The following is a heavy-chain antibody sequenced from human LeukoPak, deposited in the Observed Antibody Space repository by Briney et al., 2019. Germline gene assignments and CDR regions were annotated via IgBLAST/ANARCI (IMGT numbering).Heavy chain of an antibody. CDR2: IKTKTDGGTT. CDR3: TTGTWIQLWLADY. J-gene: IGHJ4*02. Sequence: PGGSLRLSCTASGFTFSNACMSWVRQAPGKGLEWVGHIKTKTDGGTTDYAAPVKGRFTISRDDSKNTLYLQMNSLKTEDTALYYCTTGTWIQLWLADYGGQGTLVTVSS. V-gene: IGHV3-15*01. CDR1: GFTFSNAC. D-gene: IGHD5-18*01.